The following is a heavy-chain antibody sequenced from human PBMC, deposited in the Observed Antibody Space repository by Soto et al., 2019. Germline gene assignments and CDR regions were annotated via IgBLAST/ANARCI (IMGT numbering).Heavy chain of an antibody. V-gene: IGHV4-4*02. CDR1: GGSISSSNW. Sequence: SETLSLTCAVSGGSISSSNWWSWVRQPPGKGLEWIGEIYHSGSTNYNPSLKSRVTISVDKSKNQFSLKLSSVPAADTAVYYCPRDPAGAERWFDPWGLGTLVTVSS. CDR2: IYHSGST. CDR3: PRDPAGAERWFDP. J-gene: IGHJ5*02.